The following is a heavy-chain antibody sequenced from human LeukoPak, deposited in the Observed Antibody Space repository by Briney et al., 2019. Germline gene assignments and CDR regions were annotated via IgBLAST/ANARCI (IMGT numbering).Heavy chain of an antibody. CDR3: ARGDGRNWGYRDHAFDI. V-gene: IGHV1-18*01. CDR2: ISAYNGNT. Sequence: EASVKVSCKASGYTFTSYGICWVRQAPGQGLEWMGWISAYNGNTNYAQKLQGRVTMTTDTSTSTAYMELRSLRSDDTAVYYCARGDGRNWGYRDHAFDIWGQGTMVTVSS. J-gene: IGHJ3*02. CDR1: GYTFTSYG. D-gene: IGHD7-27*01.